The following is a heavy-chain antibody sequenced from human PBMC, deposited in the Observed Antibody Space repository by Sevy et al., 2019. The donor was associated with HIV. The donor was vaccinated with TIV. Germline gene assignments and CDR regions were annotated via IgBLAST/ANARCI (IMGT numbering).Heavy chain of an antibody. Sequence: GGSLRLSCAASGFIFSSYSMNWVRQAPGKGLEWISYISDSSSPRYYADSVKGRFIISRDNAKNSLYLQMNSLTAEDTAVYYCARGLGALPGYYYAMDVWGQGTTVTVSS. CDR1: GFIFSSYS. CDR2: ISDSSSPR. V-gene: IGHV3-48*01. J-gene: IGHJ6*02. CDR3: ARGLGALPGYYYAMDV. D-gene: IGHD6-6*01.